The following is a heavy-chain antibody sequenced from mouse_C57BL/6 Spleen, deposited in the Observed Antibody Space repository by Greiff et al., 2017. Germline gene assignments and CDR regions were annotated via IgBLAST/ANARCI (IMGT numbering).Heavy chain of an antibody. D-gene: IGHD1-1*01. CDR1: GYSFTGYF. Sequence: EVQRVESGPELVKPGDSVKISCKASGYSFTGYFMNWVMQSHGKSLEWIGRINPYNGDTFYNQKFKGKATLTVDKSSSTAHMELRSLTSEDSAVYYCARGDGSSFHFDYWGQGTTLTVSS. CDR3: ARGDGSSFHFDY. CDR2: INPYNGDT. J-gene: IGHJ2*01. V-gene: IGHV1-20*01.